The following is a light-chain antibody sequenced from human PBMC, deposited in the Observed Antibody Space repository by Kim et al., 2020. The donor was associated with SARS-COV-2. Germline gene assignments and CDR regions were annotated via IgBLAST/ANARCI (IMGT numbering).Light chain of an antibody. J-gene: IGKJ2*01. CDR1: QSVSSY. Sequence: SSSAGERATLSCRASQSVSSYLAWYQQKPGQAPRRLIYDASNRATGIPARFSGSGSGTDFTLTISSLEPEDFAVYYCQQRSNWPRTFGQGTKLEI. V-gene: IGKV3-11*01. CDR3: QQRSNWPRT. CDR2: DAS.